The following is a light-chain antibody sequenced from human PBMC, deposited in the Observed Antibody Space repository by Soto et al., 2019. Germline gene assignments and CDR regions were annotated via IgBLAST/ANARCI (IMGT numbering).Light chain of an antibody. CDR1: QNINMH. V-gene: IGKV1-5*01. Sequence: DIQMTQSPSTLSASVGDRVTITCRASQNINMHLAWYQQKPGKAPKLLIFDASSLKSGVPSSFSGSGSGTAFTLTITNLQPDDFAAYYCHQYSDYPPWTFGQGTKV. J-gene: IGKJ1*01. CDR2: DAS. CDR3: HQYSDYPPWT.